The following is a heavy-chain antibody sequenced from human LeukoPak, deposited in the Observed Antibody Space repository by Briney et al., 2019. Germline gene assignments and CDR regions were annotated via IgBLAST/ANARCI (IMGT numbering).Heavy chain of an antibody. J-gene: IGHJ4*02. Sequence: SQTLSLTCAVSGGSISSGGYSWSWIRQPPGKGLEWIGYIYHSGSTYYNPSLKSQVTISVDRSKNQFSLKLSSVTAADTAVYYCARTATYYYDSSGYHPYYFDYWGQGTLVTVSS. CDR1: GGSISSGGYS. D-gene: IGHD3-22*01. V-gene: IGHV4-30-2*01. CDR3: ARTATYYYDSSGYHPYYFDY. CDR2: IYHSGST.